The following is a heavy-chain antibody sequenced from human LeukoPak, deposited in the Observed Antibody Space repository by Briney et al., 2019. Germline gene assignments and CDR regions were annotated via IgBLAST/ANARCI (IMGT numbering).Heavy chain of an antibody. D-gene: IGHD2-2*01. CDR2: ISSSSSTI. CDR3: ARSVVPAALDAFDI. J-gene: IGHJ3*02. Sequence: PGGSLRLSCAPSVFTFRTDSMNWGRRPPGKGRRGFSYISSSSSTIYYADSVKGRFTISRDNAKNSLYLQMNSLRAEDTAVYYCARSVVPAALDAFDIWGQGTMVTVSS. V-gene: IGHV3-48*01. CDR1: VFTFRTDS.